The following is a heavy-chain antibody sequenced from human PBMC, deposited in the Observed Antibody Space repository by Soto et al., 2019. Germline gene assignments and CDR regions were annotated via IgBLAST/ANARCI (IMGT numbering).Heavy chain of an antibody. J-gene: IGHJ4*02. CDR2: IKSKSEGGST. V-gene: IGHV3-15*07. Sequence: EVQLVESGGGLVKPRGSLRISCAASGFTFTSAWMNWVRQAPGQGLEWVGRIKSKSEGGSTDYAAPVKGRFTISRDDSKTTLYLQMNSLKTEDTAVYYCTSDQGGEVVVDYWGQGTLVTVSS. D-gene: IGHD2-15*01. CDR1: GFTFTSAW. CDR3: TSDQGGEVVVDY.